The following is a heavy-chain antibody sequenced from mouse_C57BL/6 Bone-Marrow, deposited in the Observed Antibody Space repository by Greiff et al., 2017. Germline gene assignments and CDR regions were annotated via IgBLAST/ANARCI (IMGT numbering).Heavy chain of an antibody. J-gene: IGHJ1*03. CDR3: AREDYYGSSYWYFDV. D-gene: IGHD1-1*01. Sequence: VQLQQSGAELARPGASVKLSCKASGYTFTSYGISWVKQRTGQGLEWIGVIYPRSGNTYYNDKFKGKATLTADKSSRTAYMELRRLTSGDTAVYVCAREDYYGSSYWYFDVWGTGTTVTVSS. CDR1: GYTFTSYG. CDR2: IYPRSGNT. V-gene: IGHV1-81*01.